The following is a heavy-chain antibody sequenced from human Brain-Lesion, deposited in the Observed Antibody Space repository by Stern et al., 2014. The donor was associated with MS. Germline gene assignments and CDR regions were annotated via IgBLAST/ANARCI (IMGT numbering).Heavy chain of an antibody. CDR2: INPKSGGT. V-gene: IGHV1-2*04. Sequence: QVQLVQSGAEVKKPGASVKVSCKASGYTFTGYYMHWVRQAPGQGLEWMGWINPKSGGTNYAQKFQGWVTMTRDTSINTAYMELSRLRSDDTAVYYCATYYYDATGYNYFWGQGTLVTVSS. CDR3: ATYYYDATGYNYF. D-gene: IGHD3-22*01. J-gene: IGHJ4*02. CDR1: GYTFTGYY.